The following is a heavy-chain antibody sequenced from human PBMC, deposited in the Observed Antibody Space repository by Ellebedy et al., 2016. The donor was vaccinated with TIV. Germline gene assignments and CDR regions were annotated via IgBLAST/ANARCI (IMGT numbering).Heavy chain of an antibody. CDR1: GYNFATYW. V-gene: IGHV5-51*01. J-gene: IGHJ3*02. CDR3: ARHSHSDYYDSSGYPDAFDI. Sequence: GESLKISCKGSGYNFATYWIGWVRQMPGKGLEWMGIIYPGDSDTRYSPSFQGQVTISADKSISTAYLQWSSLKASDTAMYYCARHSHSDYYDSSGYPDAFDIWGQGTMVTVSS. CDR2: IYPGDSDT. D-gene: IGHD3-22*01.